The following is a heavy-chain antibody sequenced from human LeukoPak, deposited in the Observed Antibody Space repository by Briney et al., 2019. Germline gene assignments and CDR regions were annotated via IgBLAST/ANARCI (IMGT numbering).Heavy chain of an antibody. D-gene: IGHD2-21*01. CDR2: ISSSSSYI. CDR1: GFTFSSYS. J-gene: IGHJ4*02. CDR3: ARDPGPFAPLDD. Sequence: PGGSLRLSCAASGFTFSSYSMNWVRQAPGKGLEWVSSISSSSSYIYYADSVKGRFTISRDNAKNSLYLQMNSLRAEDTAVYYCARDPGPFAPLDDWGQGTLVTASS. V-gene: IGHV3-21*01.